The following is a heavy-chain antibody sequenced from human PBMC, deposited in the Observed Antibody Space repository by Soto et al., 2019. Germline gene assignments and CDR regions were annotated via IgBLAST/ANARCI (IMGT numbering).Heavy chain of an antibody. J-gene: IGHJ6*02. Sequence: GGSLRLSCAASGFTFSGSSMHWVRRASGKGLEWVGRIRSKANNYATAYAASVKGRFTISRDNSKNTLYLQMNSLRAEDTAVYYCAKDLPYSYYDFWSGYYTGYYYYGMDVWGRGTTVTVSS. CDR2: IRSKANNYAT. V-gene: IGHV3-73*01. D-gene: IGHD3-3*01. CDR1: GFTFSGSS. CDR3: AKDLPYSYYDFWSGYYTGYYYYGMDV.